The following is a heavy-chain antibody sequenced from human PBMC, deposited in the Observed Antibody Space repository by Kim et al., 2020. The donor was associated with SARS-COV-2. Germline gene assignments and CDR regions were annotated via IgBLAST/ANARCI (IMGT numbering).Heavy chain of an antibody. CDR3: AKGIRADAFDV. Sequence: RIDGNGANIDYANSVRGRFTISRDNTKNSLYMQMNSLGSEDTDLYYCAKGIRADAFDVLGHGTMVTVFS. J-gene: IGHJ3*01. CDR2: IDGNGANI. V-gene: IGHV3-9*01.